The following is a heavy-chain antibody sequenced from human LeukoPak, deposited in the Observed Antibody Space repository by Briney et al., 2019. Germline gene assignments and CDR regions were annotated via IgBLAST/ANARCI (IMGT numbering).Heavy chain of an antibody. D-gene: IGHD6-6*01. J-gene: IGHJ4*02. CDR2: TYYRSKWYN. V-gene: IGHV6-1*01. Sequence: SQTLSLTCAISGDSVSSNSAAWNWIRQSPSRGLEWLGRTYYRSKWYNDYAVSVKSRITINPDTSKNQFSLKLSSVTAADTAVYYCARLSISSSYPIDYWGQGTLVTVSS. CDR3: ARLSISSSYPIDY. CDR1: GDSVSSNSAA.